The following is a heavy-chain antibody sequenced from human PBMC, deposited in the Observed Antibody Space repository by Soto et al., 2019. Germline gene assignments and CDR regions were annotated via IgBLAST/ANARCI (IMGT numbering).Heavy chain of an antibody. V-gene: IGHV3-33*01. CDR3: ARDGIEYYRGHDAFDI. D-gene: IGHD1-26*01. J-gene: IGHJ3*02. CDR1: GFTFSSYG. Sequence: GGSLRLSCAASGFTFSSYGMHWVRQAPGKGLEWVAVIWYDGSNKYYADSVKGRFTISRDNSKNTLYLQMNSLRAEDTAVYYCARDGIEYYRGHDAFDIWGQGTMVTVSS. CDR2: IWYDGSNK.